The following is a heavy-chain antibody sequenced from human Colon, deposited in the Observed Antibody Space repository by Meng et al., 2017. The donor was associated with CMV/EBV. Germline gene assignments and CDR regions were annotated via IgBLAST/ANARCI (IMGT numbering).Heavy chain of an antibody. CDR1: GFTFSSYE. D-gene: IGHD2-15*01. V-gene: IGHV3-48*03. CDR2: ISSSGSTI. CDR3: ASWYCSGGSCYQNYFDY. Sequence: GESLKISCAASGFTFSSYEMNWVRQAPGKGLEWVSYISSSGSTIYYADSVKGRFTISRDHAKNSLYLQMNSLRAEDTAVYYCASWYCSGGSCYQNYFDYWGQRTLVTVSS. J-gene: IGHJ4*02.